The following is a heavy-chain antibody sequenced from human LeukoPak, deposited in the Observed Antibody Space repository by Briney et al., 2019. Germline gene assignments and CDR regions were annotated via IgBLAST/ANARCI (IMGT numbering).Heavy chain of an antibody. Sequence: ASVKVSCKASGYTFTDYYMHWVRQAPGQGLEWMGWINPNGGGTNSAQKFQGRVTMTRDTSITTAYMELSRLRSDDTAVYYCARELRVGASFDPWGQGTLVTVSS. J-gene: IGHJ5*02. CDR2: INPNGGGT. CDR3: ARELRVGASFDP. V-gene: IGHV1-2*02. D-gene: IGHD1-26*01. CDR1: GYTFTDYY.